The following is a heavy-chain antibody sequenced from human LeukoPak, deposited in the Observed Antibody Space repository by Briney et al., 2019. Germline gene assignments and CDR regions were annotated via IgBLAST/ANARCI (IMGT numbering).Heavy chain of an antibody. V-gene: IGHV4-59*13. D-gene: IGHD5-18*01. Sequence: SETLSLTCAVSGGSISSYYWSWIRQPPGKGLEWMGYIYYSGSTNYNPSLKSRVTISVDTSKNQFSLKLRSVTAADTAVYYCARTTEGGYTYDYFYYYYMDVWGKGTTVTVSS. CDR2: IYYSGST. J-gene: IGHJ6*03. CDR1: GGSISSYY. CDR3: ARTTEGGYTYDYFYYYYMDV.